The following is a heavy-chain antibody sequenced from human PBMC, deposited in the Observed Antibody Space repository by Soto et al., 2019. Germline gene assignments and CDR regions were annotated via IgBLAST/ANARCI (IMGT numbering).Heavy chain of an antibody. CDR3: AREGGTYSNSPYFDY. D-gene: IGHD4-4*01. CDR2: IYHSGST. Sequence: QLQLQESGSGLVKPSQTLSLTCAVSGGSISSGGYSWSLIRQPPGKGLEWIGYIYHSGSTYYNPSLKSRVTISVDRSKNQFSLKLSSVTAADTAVYYCAREGGTYSNSPYFDYWGQGTLVTVSS. J-gene: IGHJ4*02. CDR1: GGSISSGGYS. V-gene: IGHV4-30-2*01.